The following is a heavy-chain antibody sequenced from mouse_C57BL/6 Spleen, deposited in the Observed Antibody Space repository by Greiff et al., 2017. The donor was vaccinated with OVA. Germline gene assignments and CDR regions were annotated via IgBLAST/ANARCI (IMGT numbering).Heavy chain of an antibody. V-gene: IGHV2-9-1*01. CDR1: GFSLTSYA. CDR2: IWTGGGT. CDR3: ARGYDYDGHYYAMDY. J-gene: IGHJ4*01. Sequence: VKLMESGPGLVAPSQSLSITCTVSGFSLTSYAISWVRQPPGKGLEWLGVIWTGGGTNYNSALKSRLSISKDNSKSQVFLKMNSLQTDDTARYYCARGYDYDGHYYAMDYWGQGTSVTVSS. D-gene: IGHD2-4*01.